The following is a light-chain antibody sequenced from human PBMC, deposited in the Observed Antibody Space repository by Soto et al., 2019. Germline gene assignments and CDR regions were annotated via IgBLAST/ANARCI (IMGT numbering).Light chain of an antibody. CDR3: QQYSSSPGLT. CDR1: QSVSSSY. Sequence: EIVLTQSPGTLSLSPGERATLSCRASQSVSSSYLAWYQQKPGQAPRLLIYGASSRATAIPDRFSGSGSGTDFTLTISRLEPEDFAVYYGQQYSSSPGLTFGGGTKVEIK. CDR2: GAS. J-gene: IGKJ4*01. V-gene: IGKV3-20*01.